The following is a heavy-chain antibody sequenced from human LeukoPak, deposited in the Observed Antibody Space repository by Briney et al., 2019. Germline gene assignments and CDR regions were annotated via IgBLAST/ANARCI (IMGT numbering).Heavy chain of an antibody. Sequence: PGGSLRLSCAASGFTFSTYGMHWVRQAPGKGLEWVALISFDGRNKYYADSVKGRFTISRDNSKITLYLQMNSLRTEDTAVYYCAKPLDGTTPMDGFDYWGQGTLVTVSS. V-gene: IGHV3-30*18. J-gene: IGHJ4*02. D-gene: IGHD5-18*01. CDR1: GFTFSTYG. CDR2: ISFDGRNK. CDR3: AKPLDGTTPMDGFDY.